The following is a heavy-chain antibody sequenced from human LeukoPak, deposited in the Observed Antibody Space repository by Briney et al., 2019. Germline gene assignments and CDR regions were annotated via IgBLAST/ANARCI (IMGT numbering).Heavy chain of an antibody. J-gene: IGHJ4*02. CDR3: ARDSLMRYNWNYVAEFDY. V-gene: IGHV1-69*04. CDR1: VGTFSSYA. CDR2: IIPIFGIA. Sequence: SVKVSCKASVGTFSSYAISWVRQAPGQGLEWMGRIIPIFGIANYAQKFQGRVTITADKSTSTAYMELSSPRSEETAVYYCARDSLMRYNWNYVAEFDYWGQGTLVTVSS. D-gene: IGHD1-7*01.